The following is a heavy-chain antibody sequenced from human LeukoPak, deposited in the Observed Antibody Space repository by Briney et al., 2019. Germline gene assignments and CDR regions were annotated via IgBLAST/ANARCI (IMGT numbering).Heavy chain of an antibody. Sequence: GGSLRLSCVDSGFTFTNAWMSWVRQAPGKGLEWIGRIKSKTDGETTNYAEPVRGRFTISRDDSKSAVYLKMNSLKIEDTAVYYCTTDLGTYYHGSQRLIPIDYWGQGTLVTVSS. V-gene: IGHV3-15*01. J-gene: IGHJ4*02. D-gene: IGHD3-10*01. CDR2: IKSKTDGETT. CDR3: TTDLGTYYHGSQRLIPIDY. CDR1: GFTFTNAW.